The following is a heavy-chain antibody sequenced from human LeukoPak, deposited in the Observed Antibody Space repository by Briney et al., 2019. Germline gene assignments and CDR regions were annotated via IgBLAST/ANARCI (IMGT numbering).Heavy chain of an antibody. J-gene: IGHJ6*03. Sequence: GVSLRLSCAASGFTFRQYWMSWVRQAPGKGLEWVANIKHDGSEKQDGSEKNYVDSVKGRFTISRDNAKNSLYLQMNSMRAEDTAVYYCVRSGRGVDSFYFYMDVWGKGTTVTVSS. CDR2: IKHDGSEKQDGSEK. D-gene: IGHD3-10*01. CDR1: GFTFRQYW. V-gene: IGHV3-7*01. CDR3: VRSGRGVDSFYFYMDV.